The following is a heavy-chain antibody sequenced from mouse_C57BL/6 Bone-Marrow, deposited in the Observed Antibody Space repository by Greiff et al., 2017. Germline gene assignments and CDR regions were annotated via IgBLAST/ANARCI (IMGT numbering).Heavy chain of an antibody. CDR2: IHPNSGST. V-gene: IGHV1-64*01. J-gene: IGHJ2*01. CDR3: ARGGYGSSYVHY. Sequence: QVQLQQPGAELVKPGASVKLSCRASVYTFTSYWMHWVKQRPGQGLEWIGMIHPNSGSTNYNEKFKSKATLTVDKSSSTAYMQLSSLTSEDSAVYYCARGGYGSSYVHYWGQGTTLTASS. CDR1: VYTFTSYW. D-gene: IGHD1-1*01.